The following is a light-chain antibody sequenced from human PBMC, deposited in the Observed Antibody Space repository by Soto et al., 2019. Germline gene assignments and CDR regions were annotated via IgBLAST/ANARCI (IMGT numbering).Light chain of an antibody. Sequence: QSVLTQPPSASGSPGQSVTISCTGTSSDVGGYNYVSWYQQHPGKAPKLMIYEVSKRPPGVPDRFSGSKSGNTVSLTVSGLQAEDEADYYCSSYSGSNNYVFGTGTKVTVL. CDR3: SSYSGSNNYV. J-gene: IGLJ1*01. V-gene: IGLV2-8*01. CDR2: EVS. CDR1: SSDVGGYNY.